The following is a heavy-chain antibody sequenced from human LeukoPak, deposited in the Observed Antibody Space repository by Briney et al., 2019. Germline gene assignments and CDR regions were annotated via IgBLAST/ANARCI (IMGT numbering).Heavy chain of an antibody. V-gene: IGHV1-18*01. Sequence: ASVKVSCKASGYTFTSYGISWVRQDPGQGLEWMGWISAYNGNTNYAQKLQGRVTMTTDTSTSTAYMELRSLRSDDTAVYYCARVVGTPYYDFWSGSYYMDVWGKGTTVTVSS. J-gene: IGHJ6*03. D-gene: IGHD3-3*01. CDR2: ISAYNGNT. CDR3: ARVVGTPYYDFWSGSYYMDV. CDR1: GYTFTSYG.